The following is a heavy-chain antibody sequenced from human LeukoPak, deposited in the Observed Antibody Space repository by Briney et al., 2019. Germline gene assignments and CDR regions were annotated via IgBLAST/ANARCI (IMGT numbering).Heavy chain of an antibody. Sequence: PSETLSLTCILSGGSISSGTYYWSWLRQPAGKGLEWIGRIYTSGNTNYNPSLKSRVTISVDTSKNQFSLKLRSVTAADTAVYYCASLGRDSSGVLDYWGQGALATVSS. CDR2: IYTSGNT. J-gene: IGHJ4*02. D-gene: IGHD6-19*01. V-gene: IGHV4-61*02. CDR1: GGSISSGTYY. CDR3: ASLGRDSSGVLDY.